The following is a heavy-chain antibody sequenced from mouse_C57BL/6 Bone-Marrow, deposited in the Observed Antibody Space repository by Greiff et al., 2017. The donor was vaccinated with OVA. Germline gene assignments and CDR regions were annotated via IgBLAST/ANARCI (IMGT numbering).Heavy chain of an antibody. V-gene: IGHV1-76*01. Sequence: QVHVKQSGAELVRPGASVKLSCKASGYTFTDYYINWVKQRPGQGLEWIARIYPGSGNTYYNEKFKGKATLTAEKSSSTAYMQLSSLTSEDSAVYFCARSGLWSYWYFDVWGTGTTVTVSS. CDR2: IYPGSGNT. J-gene: IGHJ1*03. CDR1: GYTFTDYY. CDR3: ARSGLWSYWYFDV. D-gene: IGHD1-1*02.